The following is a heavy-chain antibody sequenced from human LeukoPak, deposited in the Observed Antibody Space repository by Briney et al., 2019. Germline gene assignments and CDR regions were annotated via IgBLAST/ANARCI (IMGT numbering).Heavy chain of an antibody. CDR3: ARSWRSGSFYNFDY. CDR2: TYYRSKWYN. D-gene: IGHD3-10*01. CDR1: GDSVSSNSVT. J-gene: IGHJ4*02. Sequence: SQTLSLTCAISGDSVSSNSVTWNWIRQSPSRGLEWLGRTYYRSKWYNDYAVSVKSRITISADTSKNQFSLHLNAVTPEDTAVYYCARSWRSGSFYNFDYWGQGTLVTVSS. V-gene: IGHV6-1*01.